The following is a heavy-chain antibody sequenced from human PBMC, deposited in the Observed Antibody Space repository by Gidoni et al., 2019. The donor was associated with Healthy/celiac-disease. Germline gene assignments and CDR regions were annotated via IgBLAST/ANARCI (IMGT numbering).Heavy chain of an antibody. J-gene: IGHJ4*02. D-gene: IGHD2-15*01. CDR3: ARGQYCSGGSCSGDDY. V-gene: IGHV3-74*01. Sequence: ELQLVESGGGLVQPGGSRRLSCAASALTFSSYWMHWVRQAPGKGLVWVSRIISDGSSTSYAYSVKGRFTISRDNAKNTLYLQMNSLRAEDTAVYYCARGQYCSGGSCSGDDYWGQGTLVTVSS. CDR2: IISDGSST. CDR1: ALTFSSYW.